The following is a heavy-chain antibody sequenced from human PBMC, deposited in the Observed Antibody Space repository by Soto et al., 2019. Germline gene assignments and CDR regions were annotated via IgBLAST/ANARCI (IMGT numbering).Heavy chain of an antibody. CDR1: GFTFSNYW. CDR3: ARFRGDAFDI. J-gene: IGHJ3*02. D-gene: IGHD3-10*01. V-gene: IGHV3-74*01. CDR2: ISPDGTIP. Sequence: EVQLVESGGGLVQRGGSLRLSCAVSGFTFSNYWMHWVRQAPGKGLVWVSTISPDGTIPDYTDSVKGRLAISRDNAKSTLFLQINSLRPEDTAVYYCARFRGDAFDIWGQGTMVTVSS.